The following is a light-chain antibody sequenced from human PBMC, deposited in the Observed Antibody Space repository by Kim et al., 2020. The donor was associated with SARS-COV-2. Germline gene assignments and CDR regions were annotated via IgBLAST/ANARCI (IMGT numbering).Light chain of an antibody. CDR3: QQYGSSPRA. Sequence: SPVERATPSCRASQRVSSSYLAWYQQKPGQAPRLLIYGASSRATGIPDRFSGSGSGTDFTLTISRLEPEDFAVYYCQQYGSSPRAFGQGTKVDIK. CDR2: GAS. J-gene: IGKJ1*01. V-gene: IGKV3-20*01. CDR1: QRVSSSY.